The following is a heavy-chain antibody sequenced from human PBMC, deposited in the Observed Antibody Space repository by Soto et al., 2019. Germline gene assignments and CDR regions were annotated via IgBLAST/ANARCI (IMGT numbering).Heavy chain of an antibody. CDR2: INHSGST. J-gene: IGHJ4*02. D-gene: IGHD6-6*01. CDR3: ERGVYSSSWVDY. V-gene: IGHV4-34*01. CDR1: GGSFSGYY. Sequence: QVQLQQWGAGLLKPSETLSLTCAVYGGSFSGYYWSWIRQPPGKGLEWIGEINHSGSTNYNPSLKRRVTISVDTSKNQFSLKLSSVTAADTAVYYCERGVYSSSWVDYWGQGTLVTVSS.